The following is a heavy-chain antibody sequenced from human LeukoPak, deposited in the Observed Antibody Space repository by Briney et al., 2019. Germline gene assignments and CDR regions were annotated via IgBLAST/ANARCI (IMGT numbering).Heavy chain of an antibody. D-gene: IGHD3-16*01. Sequence: QAGGSLRLSCAASGFTFSSYAMHWVRQAPGKGLEWVAVISYDGSNKYYADSVKGRFTISRDNSKNTLYLQMNSLRAEDTAVYYCARVTILGGVWGPPAGGNYYGMDVWGKGTTVTV. CDR1: GFTFSSYA. CDR3: ARVTILGGVWGPPAGGNYYGMDV. CDR2: ISYDGSNK. V-gene: IGHV3-30*04. J-gene: IGHJ6*04.